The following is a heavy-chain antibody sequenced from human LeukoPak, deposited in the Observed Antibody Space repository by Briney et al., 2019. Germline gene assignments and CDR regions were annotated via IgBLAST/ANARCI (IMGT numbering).Heavy chain of an antibody. D-gene: IGHD6-13*01. J-gene: IGHJ4*02. CDR2: ISWNSGSI. Sequence: GRSLRLSCAASGFIFEDYGMHWVRQAPGKGLEWVSGISWNSGSIGYADSVKGRFTISRDNAKNSLYLQINSLRAEDTALYYCAKDMSSGIVAADMDYWGQGTLVTVSS. CDR1: GFIFEDYG. CDR3: AKDMSSGIVAADMDY. V-gene: IGHV3-9*01.